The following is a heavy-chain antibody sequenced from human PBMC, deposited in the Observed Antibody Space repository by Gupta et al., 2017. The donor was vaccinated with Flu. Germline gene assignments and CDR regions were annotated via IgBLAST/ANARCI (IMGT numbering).Heavy chain of an antibody. CDR2: IFHTGTT. J-gene: IGHJ4*02. D-gene: IGHD5-18*01. CDR1: GESITSRHFY. Sequence: QVRLQESGPGLVKPSETLSLTCSVSGESITSRHFYWGWIRQPPGKGLEWIGSIFHTGTTYYNPSLKSRITISVDTSKNQFSLKLNSMTVADTAVYFCVSLSDDTAMYVLRDYWGQGSLVTVSS. V-gene: IGHV4-39*01. CDR3: VSLSDDTAMYVLRDY.